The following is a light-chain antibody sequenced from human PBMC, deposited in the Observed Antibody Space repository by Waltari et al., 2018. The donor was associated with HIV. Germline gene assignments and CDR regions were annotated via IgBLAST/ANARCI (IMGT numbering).Light chain of an antibody. CDR3: QHYFYYPEFT. V-gene: IGKV1-8*01. Sequence: AIRMTQSPSTVSPSVGNSVSITCRASQNIGTSLAWYQQKPGNAPKLLVYGASTVQIGVPSRFSGSGSGTYFTLSISCLQAEDFATYYCQHYFYYPEFTFGPGTKVEMK. CDR1: QNIGTS. J-gene: IGKJ3*01. CDR2: GAS.